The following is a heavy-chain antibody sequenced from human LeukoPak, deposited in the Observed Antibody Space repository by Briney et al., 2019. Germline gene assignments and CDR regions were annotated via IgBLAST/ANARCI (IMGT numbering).Heavy chain of an antibody. CDR3: VREDSSSWYVY. CDR1: GYTFTGYY. J-gene: IGHJ4*02. Sequence: ASVKVSCKASGYTFTGYYMHWVRQAPGQGLEWMGWINPNSGGTNYAQKFQGRVTMTRDMSISTAYMELSRLRSDDTAVYYCVREDSSSWYVYWGQGTLVTVSS. V-gene: IGHV1-2*02. D-gene: IGHD6-13*01. CDR2: INPNSGGT.